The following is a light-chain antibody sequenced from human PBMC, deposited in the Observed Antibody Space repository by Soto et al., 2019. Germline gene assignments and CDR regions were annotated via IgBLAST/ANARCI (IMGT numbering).Light chain of an antibody. V-gene: IGLV2-8*01. CDR2: EVS. CDR3: SSYAGSNTFV. CDR1: SSDVGGYNY. Sequence: QSVLTQPASVSGSPGQSITISCTGTSSDVGGYNYVSWYQQHPGKAPKLMIYEVSKRPSGVPDRFSGSKSGNTASLTVSGLQAEDEADYYCSSYAGSNTFVFGTGTKLTVL. J-gene: IGLJ1*01.